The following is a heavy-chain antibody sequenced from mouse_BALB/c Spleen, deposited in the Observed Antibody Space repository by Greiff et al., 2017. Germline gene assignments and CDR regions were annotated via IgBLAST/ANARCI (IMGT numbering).Heavy chain of an antibody. CDR3: ARGYYYGSSYWYFDV. CDR1: GFTFSDYY. V-gene: IGHV5-4*02. D-gene: IGHD1-1*01. J-gene: IGHJ1*01. CDR2: ISDGGSYT. Sequence: EVQLVESGGGLVKPGGSLKLSCAASGFTFSDYYMYWVRQIPEKRLEWVATISDGGSYTYYPDSVKGRFTISRDNAKNNLYLQMSSLKSEDTAMYYCARGYYYGSSYWYFDVWGAGTTVTVSS.